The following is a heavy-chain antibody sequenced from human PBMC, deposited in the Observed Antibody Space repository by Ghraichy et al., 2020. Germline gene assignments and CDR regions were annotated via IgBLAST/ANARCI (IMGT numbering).Heavy chain of an antibody. CDR1: RFSFSSYW. CDR3: VAGSGRQQFDFSY. CDR2: IKEDGTVK. J-gene: IGHJ4*02. D-gene: IGHD6-13*01. Sequence: GGSLRLSCAASRFSFSSYWMSWVRQAPGKGLEWVAIIKEDGTVKWYVDSVKGRFTISRDNADNSLYLQMNSLRAEDTAVYFCVAGSGRQQFDFSYWGQGTLVTVSS. V-gene: IGHV3-7*01.